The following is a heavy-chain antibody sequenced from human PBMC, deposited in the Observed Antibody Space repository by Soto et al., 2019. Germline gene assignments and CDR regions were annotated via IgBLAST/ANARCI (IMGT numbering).Heavy chain of an antibody. Sequence: QVQLVQSGAEVKKPGSSVKVSCKASGGTFNTYTISWVRQVPGQGIEWMGGIMPLYAKPTYAQPFLGRLTIAADEHTSTVYMELSSLRSEDTALYSCASLNNWSSGDGRIDVWGRGTAVSVSS. CDR2: IMPLYAKP. J-gene: IGHJ6*02. D-gene: IGHD1-26*01. V-gene: IGHV1-69*01. CDR3: ASLNNWSSGDGRIDV. CDR1: GGTFNTYT.